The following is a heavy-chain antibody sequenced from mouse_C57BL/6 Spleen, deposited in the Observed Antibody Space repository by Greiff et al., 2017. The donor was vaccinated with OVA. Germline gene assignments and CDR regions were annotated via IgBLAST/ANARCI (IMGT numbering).Heavy chain of an antibody. CDR3: TRDLLTGTRGFDY. CDR2: ISSGGDYI. CDR1: GFTFSSYA. D-gene: IGHD4-1*01. V-gene: IGHV5-9-1*02. J-gene: IGHJ2*01. Sequence: EVKVVESGEGLVKPGGSLKLSCAASGFTFSSYAMSWVRQTPEKRLEWVAYISSGGDYIYYADTVKGRFTISRDNARNTLYLQMSSLKSEDTAMYYCTRDLLTGTRGFDYWGQGTTLTVSS.